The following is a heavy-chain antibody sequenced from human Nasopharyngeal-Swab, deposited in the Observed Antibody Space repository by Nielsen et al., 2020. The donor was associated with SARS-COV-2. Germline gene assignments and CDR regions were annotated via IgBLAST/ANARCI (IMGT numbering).Heavy chain of an antibody. D-gene: IGHD2-8*01. V-gene: IGHV1-46*01. CDR3: ATSQASNLDY. CDR1: GYPFSTYF. Sequence: ASVKVSCKVSGYPFSTYFIHWVRQAPGQGLEWMGIINPSTGATLYAQRSQGRVTVTTDTSTSTIYMDLSGLRVEDTAVYYCATSQASNLDYWGQGTLVTVSS. CDR2: INPSTGAT. J-gene: IGHJ4*02.